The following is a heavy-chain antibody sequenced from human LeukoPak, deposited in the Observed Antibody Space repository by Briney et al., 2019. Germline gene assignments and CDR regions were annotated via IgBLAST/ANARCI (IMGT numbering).Heavy chain of an antibody. Sequence: PGGSLRLSCAASGFTFSSYAMSWVRQAPGKGLEWVSRINTDGSDTTYADSVKGRFTISRDNSKNTLYLQMNSLRAEDTAVYYCAKIKQRITMIVVVIDYWGQGTLVTVSS. V-gene: IGHV3-23*01. CDR2: INTDGSDT. CDR3: AKIKQRITMIVVVIDY. J-gene: IGHJ4*02. D-gene: IGHD3-22*01. CDR1: GFTFSSYA.